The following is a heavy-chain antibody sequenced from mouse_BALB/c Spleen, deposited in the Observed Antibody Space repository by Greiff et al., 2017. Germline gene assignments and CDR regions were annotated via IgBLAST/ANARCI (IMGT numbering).Heavy chain of an antibody. CDR1: GYTFTSYW. CDR3: ARGGFYYGSYGDSWFAY. J-gene: IGHJ3*01. Sequence: VQLQESGAELAKPGASVKMSCKASGYTFTSYWMHWVKQRPGQGLEWIGYINPCTGYTEYNQKFKDKATLTADKSSSTAYMQLSSLTSEDSAVYYCARGGFYYGSYGDSWFAYWGQGTLVTVSA. V-gene: IGHV1-7*01. CDR2: INPCTGYT. D-gene: IGHD2-1*01.